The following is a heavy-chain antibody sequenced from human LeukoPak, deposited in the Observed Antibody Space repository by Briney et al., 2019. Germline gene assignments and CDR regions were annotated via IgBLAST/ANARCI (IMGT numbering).Heavy chain of an antibody. CDR2: INPNSGGT. D-gene: IGHD2-2*02. V-gene: IGHV1-2*04. CDR1: GYTFTGYY. CDR3: ARAPFRDIVVVPAAIRPNPYYYYMDV. Sequence: GASVKVSCKASGYTFTGYYMHWVRQAPGQGLEWMGWINPNSGGTNYAQKFQGWVTMTRDTSISTAYMELRSLRSDDTAVYYCARAPFRDIVVVPAAIRPNPYYYYMDVWGKGTTVTVSS. J-gene: IGHJ6*03.